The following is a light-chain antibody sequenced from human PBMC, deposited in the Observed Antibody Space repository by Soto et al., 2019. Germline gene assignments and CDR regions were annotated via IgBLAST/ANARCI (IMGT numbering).Light chain of an antibody. V-gene: IGLV2-23*03. CDR1: SSDVGSYNL. CDR3: CSYAGSSTFLYV. CDR2: EGS. J-gene: IGLJ1*01. Sequence: QSVLTQPASVYGSTGQSITIYCNGTSSDVGSYNLVSWYQQHPGKAPKLMIYEGSKRPSGVSNRFSGSKSGNTASLTISGLQAEDEADYYCCSYAGSSTFLYVFVTGTKVTVL.